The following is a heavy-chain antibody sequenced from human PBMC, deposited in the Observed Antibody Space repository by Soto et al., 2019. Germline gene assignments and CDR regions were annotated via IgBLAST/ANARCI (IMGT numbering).Heavy chain of an antibody. CDR2: ISGSGGST. CDR3: AKDSRSRISVAGSVSGY. CDR1: GFTFSSSA. D-gene: IGHD6-19*01. V-gene: IGHV3-23*01. J-gene: IGHJ4*02. Sequence: EVQLLESGGGLVQPGGSLRLSCAASGFTFSSSAMSWVRQTPGKGLECVSAISGSGGSTYYADSVKGRFTISRDNSKNTLYLQMNSLRAEDTAVYYCAKDSRSRISVAGSVSGYWGQGTLVTVSS.